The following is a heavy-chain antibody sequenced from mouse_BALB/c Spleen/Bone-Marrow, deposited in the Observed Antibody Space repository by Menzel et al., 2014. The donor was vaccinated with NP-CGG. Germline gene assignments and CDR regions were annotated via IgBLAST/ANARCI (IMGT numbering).Heavy chain of an antibody. CDR3: ARWEYYAMDY. V-gene: IGHV14-3*02. CDR1: GFNIKDTY. D-gene: IGHD4-1*01. CDR2: IDPANGNT. J-gene: IGHJ4*01. Sequence: EVQLVESGAELVKPGASVKLSCTASGFNIKDTYMHWVKQRPEQGLEWIGRIDPANGNTEYDPKFQGKATITADTSSNTAYLQLSSLTSEDTAVYYCARWEYYAMDYWGQGTSVTVSS.